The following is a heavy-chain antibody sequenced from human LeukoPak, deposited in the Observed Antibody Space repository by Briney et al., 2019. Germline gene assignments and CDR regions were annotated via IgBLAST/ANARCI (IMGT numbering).Heavy chain of an antibody. CDR1: GGSFSGYY. CDR3: ASGVSSSWYYVDY. D-gene: IGHD6-13*01. V-gene: IGHV4-34*01. Sequence: PSETLSLTCAVYGGSFSGYYWSWIRQPPGKGLEWIGEINHSGSTNYNPSLKSRVTISVDTSKNQFSLKLSSVTAADTAVYYCASGVSSSWYYVDYWGQGTLVTVSS. J-gene: IGHJ4*02. CDR2: INHSGST.